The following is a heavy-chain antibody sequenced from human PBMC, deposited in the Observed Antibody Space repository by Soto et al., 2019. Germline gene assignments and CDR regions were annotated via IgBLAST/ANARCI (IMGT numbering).Heavy chain of an antibody. J-gene: IGHJ4*02. Sequence: GASVKVSCKASGYTFTSYAMHWVRQAPGQRLEWMGWINAGYGNTKYSQKFQGRVTITTDTSASTAFMELSSLTSEDTAVYYCARLPGSYYGSGSYLDYWGQGTLVTVSS. CDR1: GYTFTSYA. V-gene: IGHV1-3*01. D-gene: IGHD3-10*01. CDR3: ARLPGSYYGSGSYLDY. CDR2: INAGYGNT.